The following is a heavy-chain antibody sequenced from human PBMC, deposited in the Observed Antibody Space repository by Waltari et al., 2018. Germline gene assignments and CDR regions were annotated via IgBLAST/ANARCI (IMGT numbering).Heavy chain of an antibody. CDR1: GFTFSSSA. Sequence: EVQLLESGGGLVQPGGSLRLSCAASGFTFSSSAMSWVRQAPGKGLEWASGSSGSGGSTYYADSVKGRFTISRDNSKNTLYLQMNSLRAEDTAVYYCAKGNNDFWRSDGGMDVWGQGTTVTVSS. CDR2: SSGSGGST. CDR3: AKGNNDFWRSDGGMDV. J-gene: IGHJ6*02. D-gene: IGHD3-3*01. V-gene: IGHV3-23*01.